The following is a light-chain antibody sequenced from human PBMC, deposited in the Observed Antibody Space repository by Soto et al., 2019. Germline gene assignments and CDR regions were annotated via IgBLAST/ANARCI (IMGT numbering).Light chain of an antibody. CDR1: SSDVGGYDY. Sequence: QSALTQPASVSGSPGQSITISCTGTSSDVGGYDYVSWYQQHPDKAPKLVIYEVRNRPSGISDRFYGSKSGNTASLTISGLQAEDEAEYYCSSYTSSSTRSFGTGTKLTV. CDR3: SSYTSSSTRS. V-gene: IGLV2-14*01. CDR2: EVR. J-gene: IGLJ1*01.